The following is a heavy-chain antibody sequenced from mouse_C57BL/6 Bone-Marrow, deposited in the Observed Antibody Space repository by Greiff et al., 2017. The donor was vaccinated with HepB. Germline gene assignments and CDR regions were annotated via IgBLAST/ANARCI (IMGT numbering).Heavy chain of an antibody. J-gene: IGHJ4*01. D-gene: IGHD1-1*01. Sequence: VQLQQPGAELVKPGASVKMSCKASGYSFTSYWITWVKQRPGQGLEWIGDIYPGSGSTNYNEKFKSKATLTVDTSSSTAYMQLSSLTSDDSAVYYCARDYYGSSYLYAMDYWGQGTSVTVSS. CDR3: ARDYYGSSYLYAMDY. CDR1: GYSFTSYW. V-gene: IGHV1-55*01. CDR2: IYPGSGST.